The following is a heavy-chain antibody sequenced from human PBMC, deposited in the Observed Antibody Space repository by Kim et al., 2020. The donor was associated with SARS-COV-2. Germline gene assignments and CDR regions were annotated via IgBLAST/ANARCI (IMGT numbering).Heavy chain of an antibody. D-gene: IGHD3-3*01. CDR3: AREYYDFWSGYYTPYYGMDV. J-gene: IGHJ6*02. Sequence: ASVKVSCKASGYTFTSYGISWVRQAPGQGLEWMGWISAYNGNTNYAQKLQGRVTMTTDTSTSTAYMELRSLRSDDTAVYYCAREYYDFWSGYYTPYYGMDVWGQGTTVTVSS. CDR1: GYTFTSYG. V-gene: IGHV1-18*01. CDR2: ISAYNGNT.